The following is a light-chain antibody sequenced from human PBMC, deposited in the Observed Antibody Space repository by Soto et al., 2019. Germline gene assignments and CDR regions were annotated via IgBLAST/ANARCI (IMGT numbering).Light chain of an antibody. CDR1: QSLLHSNGYNY. CDR2: LGS. J-gene: IGKJ2*01. Sequence: DIVMTQSPLSLPVTPGEPASISCRSSQSLLHSNGYNYLDWYLQKPGQSPQLMIYLGSNRASGVTDKFSGSGSGTDFTLKISRVEAEDVRVYYCMKAIQPPTFGQGTKLEIK. V-gene: IGKV2-28*01. CDR3: MKAIQPPT.